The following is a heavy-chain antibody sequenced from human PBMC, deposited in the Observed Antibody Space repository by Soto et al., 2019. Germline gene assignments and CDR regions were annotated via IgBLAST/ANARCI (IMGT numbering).Heavy chain of an antibody. CDR1: GYTFTSYY. V-gene: IGHV1-46*03. J-gene: IGHJ3*02. Sequence: ASVKVSCKASGYTFTSYYMHWVRQAPGQGLEWMGIINPSGGSTSYAQKFQGRVTMTRDTSTSTVYMELSSLRSEDTAVYYCACAYSARGDAFAIWGQGTMVTVSS. CDR3: ACAYSARGDAFAI. D-gene: IGHD4-4*01. CDR2: INPSGGST.